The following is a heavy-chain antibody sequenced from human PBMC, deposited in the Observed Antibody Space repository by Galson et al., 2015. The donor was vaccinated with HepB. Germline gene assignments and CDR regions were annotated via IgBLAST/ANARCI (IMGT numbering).Heavy chain of an antibody. Sequence: VKVSCKVSGYTFTDYYMHWVQQAPGKGLEWMGLVDPEDGETIYAEKLQGRVTITADTSTDTAYMELSSLRSEDTAVYYCATGGPPLYSGYDLTGTGRLGYFDLWGRGTLVTVSS. V-gene: IGHV1-69-2*01. CDR1: GYTFTDYY. CDR3: ATGGPPLYSGYDLTGTGRLGYFDL. CDR2: VDPEDGET. J-gene: IGHJ2*01. D-gene: IGHD5-12*01.